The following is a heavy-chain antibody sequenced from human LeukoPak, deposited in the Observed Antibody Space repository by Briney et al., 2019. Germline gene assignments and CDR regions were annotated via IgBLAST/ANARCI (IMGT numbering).Heavy chain of an antibody. D-gene: IGHD3-3*01. CDR1: GFPFSSYE. CDR2: ISSSGSTI. Sequence: PGGSLRLSCAASGFPFSSYEMNWVRQAPGKGLEWVSYISSSGSTIYYADSVKGRFTISRDNAKNSLYLQMNSLRAEDTAVYYCARAIWSCYSADAFDIWGQGTMVTVSS. V-gene: IGHV3-48*03. CDR3: ARAIWSCYSADAFDI. J-gene: IGHJ3*02.